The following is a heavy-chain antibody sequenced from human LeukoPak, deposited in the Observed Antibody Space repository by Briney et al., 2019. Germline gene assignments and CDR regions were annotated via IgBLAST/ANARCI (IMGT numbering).Heavy chain of an antibody. CDR2: ISANGGNT. V-gene: IGHV3-23*01. CDR1: GFTFSSYA. CDR3: ARVTGNSATYPIFDY. J-gene: IGHJ4*02. Sequence: QPGGSLRLSCAPSGFTFSSYAMTWVRQAPGKGLEWVSSISANGGNTYYADSVKGRFTISRDNSKNTLYLQMNSLRDDDTAVYYCARVTGNSATYPIFDYWGQGTLVTVSS. D-gene: IGHD1-26*01.